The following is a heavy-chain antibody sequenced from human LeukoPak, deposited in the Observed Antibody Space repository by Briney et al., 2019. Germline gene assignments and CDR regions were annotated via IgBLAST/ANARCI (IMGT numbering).Heavy chain of an antibody. V-gene: IGHV4-39*01. CDR1: GGSISSSSYY. CDR3: ARWFGYYDSSGYSFDY. D-gene: IGHD3-22*01. CDR2: IYYSGST. Sequence: PSETLSLTCTVSGGSISSSSYYWGWIRQPPGKGLEWIGSIYYSGSTCYNPSLKSRVTISVDTSKNQFSLKLSSVTAADTAVYYCARWFGYYDSSGYSFDYWGQGTLVTVS. J-gene: IGHJ4*02.